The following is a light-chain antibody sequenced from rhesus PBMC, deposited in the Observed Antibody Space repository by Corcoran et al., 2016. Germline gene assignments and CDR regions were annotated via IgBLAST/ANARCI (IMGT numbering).Light chain of an antibody. J-gene: IGKJ1*01. V-gene: IGKV1-32*02. Sequence: DIQMSQSPSSLSASVGDRVTITCRASQGISSYLNWYQQKPGKAPKLLIYYANSLASGVPSRFSGSGSGTEFTLTISSLQPEDFATYDCQQHNSYPRTFGQGTKVEIK. CDR2: YAN. CDR3: QQHNSYPRT. CDR1: QGISSY.